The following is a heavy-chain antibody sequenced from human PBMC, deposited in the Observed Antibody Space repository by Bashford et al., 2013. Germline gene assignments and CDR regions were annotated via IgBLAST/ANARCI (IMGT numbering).Heavy chain of an antibody. CDR1: GYTFTSYY. V-gene: IGHV1-46*01. CDR3: ARDGGTDLEWLSGPHWFDP. CDR2: INPSGGST. J-gene: IGHJ5*02. D-gene: IGHD3-3*01. Sequence: VASVKVSCKASGYTFTSYYMHWVRQAPGQGLEWMGIINPSGGSTSYAQKFQGRVTMTRDTSTSTVYMELSSLRSEDTAVYYCARDGGTDLEWLSGPHWFDPWGQGTLVTVSS.